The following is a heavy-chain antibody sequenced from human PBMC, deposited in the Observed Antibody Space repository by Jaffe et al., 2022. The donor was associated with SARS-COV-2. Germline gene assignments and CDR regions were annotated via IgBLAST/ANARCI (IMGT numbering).Heavy chain of an antibody. J-gene: IGHJ4*02. Sequence: EVHLVESGGGLVKPGGSLRLSCAASGFTFSNAWMSWVRQAPGKGLEWVGRIKSKTDGETKDYAAPLKGRFTISRDDSKNMLYLQMNSLKTEDRAVYYCAVLGTPFYWGQGTLVTVSS. CDR3: AVLGTPFY. V-gene: IGHV3-15*01. D-gene: IGHD6-13*01. CDR2: IKSKTDGETK. CDR1: GFTFSNAW.